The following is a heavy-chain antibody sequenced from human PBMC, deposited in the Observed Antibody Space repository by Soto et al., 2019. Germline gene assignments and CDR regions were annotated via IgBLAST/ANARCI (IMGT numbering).Heavy chain of an antibody. CDR3: ARARGSGSYRDYYYYMDV. CDR2: TYYRSKWYN. J-gene: IGHJ6*03. V-gene: IGHV6-1*01. D-gene: IGHD3-10*01. CDR1: GDSVSSNSAA. Sequence: SQTLSLTCAISGDSVSSNSAAWNWIRQSPSRCLEWLGRTYYRSKWYNDYAVSVKSRITINPDTSKNQFSLHLNSVTPEDTAVYYCARARGSGSYRDYYYYMDVWGKGTTVTVSS.